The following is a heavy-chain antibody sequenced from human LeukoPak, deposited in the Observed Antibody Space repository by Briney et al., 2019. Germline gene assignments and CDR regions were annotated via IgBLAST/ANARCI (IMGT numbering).Heavy chain of an antibody. Sequence: GGSLRLSCAASGFTFRSSGMHWVRQAPGKGLEWVAVIWYDGSNKYYADSVKGRFTISRDNSKNTLYLQMNSLRAEDTAVYYCARDEYLWVVIQLGLFDYWGQGTLVTVSS. V-gene: IGHV3-33*01. CDR2: IWYDGSNK. J-gene: IGHJ4*02. CDR1: GFTFRSSG. D-gene: IGHD2-2*01. CDR3: ARDEYLWVVIQLGLFDY.